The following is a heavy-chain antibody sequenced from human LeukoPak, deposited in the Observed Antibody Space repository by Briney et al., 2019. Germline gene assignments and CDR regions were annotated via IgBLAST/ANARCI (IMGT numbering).Heavy chain of an antibody. Sequence: GGSLRLSCAASGFTFSSYGMHWVRQGPGKGLEWVAVIWYDGSNKYYADSVKGRFTISRDNSKTTLYLQMNSLRAEDTAVYYCAREVTLTIDYWGQGTLVTVSS. CDR2: IWYDGSNK. J-gene: IGHJ4*02. CDR3: AREVTLTIDY. D-gene: IGHD1-1*01. V-gene: IGHV3-33*01. CDR1: GFTFSSYG.